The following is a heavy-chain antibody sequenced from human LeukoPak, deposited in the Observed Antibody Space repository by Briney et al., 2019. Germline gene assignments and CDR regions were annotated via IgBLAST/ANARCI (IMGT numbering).Heavy chain of an antibody. Sequence: GGSLRLSCAASGFTFSSYSMNWVRQAPGKGLEGVSSISSSSSYIYYADSVKGRFTISRDNAKNSLYLQMNSLRAEDTAVYYCARDPVAGHFDYRGQGTLVTVSS. J-gene: IGHJ4*02. D-gene: IGHD6-19*01. CDR3: ARDPVAGHFDY. CDR1: GFTFSSYS. CDR2: ISSSSSYI. V-gene: IGHV3-21*01.